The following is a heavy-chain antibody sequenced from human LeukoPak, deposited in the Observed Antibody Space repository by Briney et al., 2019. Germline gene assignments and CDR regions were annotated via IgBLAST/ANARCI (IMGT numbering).Heavy chain of an antibody. Sequence: GASVKVSCKASGYTSTGYYMHWVRQAPGQGLEWMGWINPNSGGTNYAQKFQGRVTMTRDTSISTAYMELSRLRSDDTAVYYCARDFVVVPAGGYWGQGTLVTVSS. CDR1: GYTSTGYY. D-gene: IGHD2-2*01. J-gene: IGHJ4*02. CDR3: ARDFVVVPAGGY. CDR2: INPNSGGT. V-gene: IGHV1-2*02.